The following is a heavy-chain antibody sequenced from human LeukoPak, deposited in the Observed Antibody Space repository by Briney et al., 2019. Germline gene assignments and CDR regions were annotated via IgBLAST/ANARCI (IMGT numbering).Heavy chain of an antibody. J-gene: IGHJ3*02. CDR1: GFTFSSYA. D-gene: IGHD5/OR15-5a*01. Sequence: GSLRLSCAASGFTFSSYAMHWVRQAPGKGLEWVAVISYDGSNKYYADSVKGRFTISRDNSKNTLYLQMNSLRAEDTAVYYCASSVAFDIWGQGTMVTVSS. CDR2: ISYDGSNK. V-gene: IGHV3-30-3*01. CDR3: ASSVAFDI.